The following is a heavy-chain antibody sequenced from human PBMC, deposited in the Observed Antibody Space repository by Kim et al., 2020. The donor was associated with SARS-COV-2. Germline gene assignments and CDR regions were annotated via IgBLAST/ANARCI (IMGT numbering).Heavy chain of an antibody. CDR3: ARDLSSGWYYFDY. Sequence: SQTLSLTCAISGDSVSSNSAAWNWIRQSPSRGLEWLGRTYYRSKWYNDYAVSVKSRILIKLDTSKNHFSLQLNSVTPGDTAVYYCARDLSSGWYYFDYWGQGTLVTVSS. V-gene: IGHV6-1*01. CDR1: GDSVSSNSAA. CDR2: TYYRSKWYN. D-gene: IGHD6-19*01. J-gene: IGHJ4*02.